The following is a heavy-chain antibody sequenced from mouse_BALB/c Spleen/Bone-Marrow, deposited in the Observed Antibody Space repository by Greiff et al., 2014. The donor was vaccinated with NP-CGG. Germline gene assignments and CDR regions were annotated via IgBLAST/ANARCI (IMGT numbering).Heavy chain of an antibody. J-gene: IGHJ4*01. D-gene: IGHD2-10*02. CDR2: ISDGGGYT. V-gene: IGHV5-4*02. Sequence: EVKLVESGGGLVKPGGSLKLSCAASGFTFSDYYMYWVRQTPEKRLEGVATISDGGGYTYYPDSVWGRFTISRDNAKNNLYLQMSSLKSEDTAMYYCARSGERYGAMDYWGQGTSVNVFS. CDR3: ARSGERYGAMDY. CDR1: GFTFSDYY.